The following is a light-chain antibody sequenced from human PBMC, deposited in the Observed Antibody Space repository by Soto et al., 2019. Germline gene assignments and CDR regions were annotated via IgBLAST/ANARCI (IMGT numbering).Light chain of an antibody. Sequence: DIQMTQSPSTLSASVGDRVTITCRARQNITDWLAWYQQKPGKAPKFLIYKASNLEGGVPSRFSGSGSGTEFTLTISSVQPDDFATYYCQYWDDYSWTFGQGTKVEIK. V-gene: IGKV1-5*03. CDR1: QNITDW. CDR2: KAS. J-gene: IGKJ1*01. CDR3: QYWDDYSWT.